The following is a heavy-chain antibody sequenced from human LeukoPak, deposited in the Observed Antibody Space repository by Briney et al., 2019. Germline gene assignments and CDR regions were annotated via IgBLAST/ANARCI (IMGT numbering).Heavy chain of an antibody. D-gene: IGHD1-26*01. CDR3: AKARYSGIPYGYFDY. V-gene: IGHV3-23*01. Sequence: GGSLRLSCAASGFTFSSYAMGWVRQAPGKGLEWVSAISGSGGSTYYADSVKGRFTISRDNSKNTLYLQMNSLRAEDTAVYYCAKARYSGIPYGYFDYWGQGTLVTVSS. CDR2: ISGSGGST. CDR1: GFTFSSYA. J-gene: IGHJ4*02.